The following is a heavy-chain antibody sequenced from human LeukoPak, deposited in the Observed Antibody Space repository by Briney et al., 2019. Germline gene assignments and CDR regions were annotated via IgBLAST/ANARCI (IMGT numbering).Heavy chain of an antibody. CDR3: AKALVDVLNLPGRGDYYYYYGMDV. CDR1: GFTFSNAW. CDR2: IKSKTDGGTT. D-gene: IGHD3-10*01. V-gene: IGHV3-15*01. Sequence: GGSLRLSCAASGFTFSNAWMSWVRQAPGKGLEWVGRIKSKTDGGTTDYAAPVKGRFTISRDDSKNTLYLQMNSLKTEDTAVYNCAKALVDVLNLPGRGDYYYYYGMDVWGQGTTVTVSS. J-gene: IGHJ6*02.